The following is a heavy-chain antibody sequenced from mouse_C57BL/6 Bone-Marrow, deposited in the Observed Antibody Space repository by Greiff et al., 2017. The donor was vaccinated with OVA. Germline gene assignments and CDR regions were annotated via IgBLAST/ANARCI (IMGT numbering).Heavy chain of an antibody. V-gene: IGHV5-2*01. Sequence: EVMLVESGGGLVQPGESLKLSCESNEYEFPSHDMSWVRKTPEKRLELVAAINSDGGSTYYPDTMERRFIISRDNTKKTLYLQMSSLRSEDTALYYCARFYDYDGDYYAMDYWGQGTSVTVSS. CDR1: EYEFPSHD. CDR3: ARFYDYDGDYYAMDY. CDR2: INSDGGST. J-gene: IGHJ4*01. D-gene: IGHD2-4*01.